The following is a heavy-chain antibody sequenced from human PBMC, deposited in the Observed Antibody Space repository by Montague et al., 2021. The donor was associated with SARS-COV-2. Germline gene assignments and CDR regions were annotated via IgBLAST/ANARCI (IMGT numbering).Heavy chain of an antibody. Sequence: PALVKPTQTLTLTCTFSGFSLSTSGMYVGWIRQPPGKALEWLARIDWXXXKYYSTSLKTRLTISKDTSKNQVVLTMTNMDPVDTATYYCARILATVNAFDIWGQGTMVTVSS. CDR3: ARILATVNAFDI. CDR1: GFSLSTSGMY. J-gene: IGHJ3*02. D-gene: IGHD4-17*01. CDR2: IDWXXXK. V-gene: IGHV2-70*11.